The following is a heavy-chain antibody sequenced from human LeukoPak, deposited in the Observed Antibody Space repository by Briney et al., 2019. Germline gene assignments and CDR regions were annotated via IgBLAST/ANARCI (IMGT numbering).Heavy chain of an antibody. CDR2: INPNSGGT. CDR1: GYTFTGYY. J-gene: IGHJ6*03. CDR3: ARDSGGSGSTLLRALYYYYYYMDV. Sequence: GASVKVSCKASGYTFTGYYMHWVRQAPGQGLEWMGWINPNSGGTNYAQKFQGRVTMTRDTSISTAYMELSRLRSDDTAVYYCARDSGGSGSTLLRALYYYYYYMDVWGKGTTVTVSS. V-gene: IGHV1-2*02. D-gene: IGHD3-10*01.